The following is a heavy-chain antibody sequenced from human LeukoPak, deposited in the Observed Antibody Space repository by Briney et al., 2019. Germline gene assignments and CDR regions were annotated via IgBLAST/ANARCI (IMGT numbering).Heavy chain of an antibody. V-gene: IGHV1-69*13. D-gene: IGHD3-22*01. CDR1: GGTFSSYA. J-gene: IGHJ4*02. CDR3: ARIYDSSGYYYFDY. Sequence: ASVKVSCKASGGTFSSYAISWVRQAPGQGLEWMGGIIPIFGTANYAQKFQGRVTVTADESTSTAYMELSSLRSEDTAVYYCARIYDSSGYYYFDYWGQGTLVTVSS. CDR2: IIPIFGTA.